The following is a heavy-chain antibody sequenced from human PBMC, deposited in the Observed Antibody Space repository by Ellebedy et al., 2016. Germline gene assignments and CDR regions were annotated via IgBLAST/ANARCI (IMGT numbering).Heavy chain of an antibody. CDR1: GYTFTSSR. V-gene: IGHV1-18*01. Sequence: ASVKVSXKASGYTFTSSRIAWVRQAPGQGLEWMGWINSYNGDINYAQKLQGRVTVTTDTSTNTAYMELRSLRSDDTAVYYCARGNHYYDSTGYHDWGQGTLVTVSP. J-gene: IGHJ4*02. D-gene: IGHD3-22*01. CDR3: ARGNHYYDSTGYHD. CDR2: INSYNGDI.